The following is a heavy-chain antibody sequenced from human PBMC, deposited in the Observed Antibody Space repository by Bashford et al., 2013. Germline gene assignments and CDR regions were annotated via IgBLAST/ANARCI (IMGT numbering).Heavy chain of an antibody. V-gene: IGHV1-2*06. CDR2: INPNSGGT. CDR3: ARGTPLYYGSGIDY. D-gene: IGHD3-10*01. J-gene: IGHJ4*02. Sequence: ASVKVSCKASGYTFTGYYMHWVRQAPGQGLEWMGRINPNSGGTNYAQKFQGRVTMTRDTSISTAYMELSRLRSDDTAVYYCARGTPLYYGSGIDYWGQGTLVTVSS. CDR1: GYTFTGYY.